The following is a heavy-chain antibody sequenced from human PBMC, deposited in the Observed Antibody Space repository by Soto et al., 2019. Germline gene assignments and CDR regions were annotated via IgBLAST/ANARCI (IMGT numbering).Heavy chain of an antibody. V-gene: IGHV3-23*01. CDR1: GFICSSYD. CDR2: ILVGGSP. J-gene: IGHJ3*02. CDR3: AKATATGGGAFDI. D-gene: IGHD2-8*02. Sequence: GGSLRLSCAASGFICSSYDMSWVRQAPGKGLEWVSTILVGGSPHYEDSVKGRFTISRGGSRDTVYLQMNSLTAGDTAVYYCAKATATGGGAFDICGQGTTVTVSS.